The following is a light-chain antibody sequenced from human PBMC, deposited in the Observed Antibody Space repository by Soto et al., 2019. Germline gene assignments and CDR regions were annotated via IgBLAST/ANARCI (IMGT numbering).Light chain of an antibody. CDR1: QSVSSY. CDR3: QQRSNWPRLT. V-gene: IGKV3-11*01. J-gene: IGKJ4*02. CDR2: DAS. Sequence: EIVLTQSPATLSLSPGERAPLSCMARQSVSSYLAWYQQKPDKAPRLLIYDASNRATGIPARFSGSGSGTAYTLTISSPEPEDFAVDYCQQRSNWPRLTFGGGTKVEIK.